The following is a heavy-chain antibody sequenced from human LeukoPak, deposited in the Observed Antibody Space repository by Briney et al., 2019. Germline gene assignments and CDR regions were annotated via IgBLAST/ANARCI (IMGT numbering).Heavy chain of an antibody. J-gene: IGHJ4*02. CDR1: DYSISSGYY. D-gene: IGHD3-22*01. CDR3: ARRYYDSSGYSFDY. V-gene: IGHV4-38-2*01. Sequence: PSETLSLTCAVSDYSISSGYYWGWIRQPPGKGLEWIASINHSGNTFYNPSLKSRVTISVDTSENQFSLKLSSVTAADTALYYCARRYYDSSGYSFDYWGQGTRVTVSS. CDR2: INHSGNT.